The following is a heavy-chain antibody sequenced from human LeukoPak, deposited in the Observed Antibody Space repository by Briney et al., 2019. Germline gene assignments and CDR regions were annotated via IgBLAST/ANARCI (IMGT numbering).Heavy chain of an antibody. CDR1: GESFSGYS. CDR2: VNHSGST. CDR3: ARGVYYSSGSYN. D-gene: IGHD3-10*01. V-gene: IGHV4-34*01. J-gene: IGHJ4*02. Sequence: SETLSLTCTVYGESFSGYSCTWIRQPPGKGLEWIAEVNHSGSTNYNPSLKSRVTISLDTSKNQFLLKLSSVTAADTAVYYCARGVYYSSGSYNWGQGTLVTVSS.